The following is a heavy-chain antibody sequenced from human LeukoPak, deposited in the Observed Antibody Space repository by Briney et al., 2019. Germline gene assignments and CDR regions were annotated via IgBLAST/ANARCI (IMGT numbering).Heavy chain of an antibody. J-gene: IGHJ3*02. V-gene: IGHV1-2*04. Sequence: ASVKVSCKASGYTFTNYAMSWVRQAPGQGLEWMGWINPNSGGTNCAQKFQGWVTMTRDTSISTAYMELSRLRSDDTAVYYCARDQMVAAFGAFDIWGQGTMVTVSS. CDR3: ARDQMVAAFGAFDI. CDR1: GYTFTNYA. CDR2: INPNSGGT. D-gene: IGHD2-15*01.